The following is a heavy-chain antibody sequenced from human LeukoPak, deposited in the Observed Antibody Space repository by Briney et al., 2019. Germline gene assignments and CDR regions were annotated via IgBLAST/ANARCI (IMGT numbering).Heavy chain of an antibody. V-gene: IGHV1-2*02. D-gene: IGHD3-10*01. J-gene: IGHJ3*01. CDR3: ARTRRFGEPKDAFDL. Sequence: ASVKVSCKASGYTFTGYYMHWVRQAPGQGLEWMGWINPNSGATNYAQKFQGRVTMTRDTSINTAYMALRSLRSEDTAVYYCARTRRFGEPKDAFDLWGQGTMVTVSS. CDR1: GYTFTGYY. CDR2: INPNSGAT.